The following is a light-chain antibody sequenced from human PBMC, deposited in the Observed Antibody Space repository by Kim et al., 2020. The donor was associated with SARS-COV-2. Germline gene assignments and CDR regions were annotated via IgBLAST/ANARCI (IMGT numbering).Light chain of an antibody. V-gene: IGLV7-46*01. CDR3: LLSYSGAWV. J-gene: IGLJ3*02. CDR2: DIS. CDR1: TGTVTTGHN. Sequence: PGVTVTVPGAPSTGTVTTGHNPYWFQQKPGQVPRTLIYDISNKPSWTPARFSGSLLGDKAALTLSGAQPEDEGDYYCLLSYSGAWVFGGGTKLTVL.